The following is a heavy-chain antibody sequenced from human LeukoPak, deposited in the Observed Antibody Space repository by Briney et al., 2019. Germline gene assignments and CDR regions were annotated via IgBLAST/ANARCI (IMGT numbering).Heavy chain of an antibody. J-gene: IGHJ3*02. V-gene: IGHV3-74*01. D-gene: IGHD1-1*01. CDR2: INSDGSST. CDR3: ATGWDDGAFDI. Sequence: GGSLRLSCAASGFTFSSYWMHWVRQAPGKGLVWVSRINSDGSSTSYADSVKGRFTISRDNAKNTLYLQMNSLRAEDTAVYYCATGWDDGAFDIWGQGTMVTVSS. CDR1: GFTFSSYW.